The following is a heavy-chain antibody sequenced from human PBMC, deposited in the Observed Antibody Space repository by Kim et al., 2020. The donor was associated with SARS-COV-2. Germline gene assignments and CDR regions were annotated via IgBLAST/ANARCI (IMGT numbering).Heavy chain of an antibody. CDR2: MKGDGSTT. Sequence: GGSLRLSCAASGFTFSTSWMHWVRQPPGKGLVWVSCMKGDGSTTTYADSVKGRFTISRDNGKNTLYLQMNSLGTEDTAVYYCASHDGGSLGVNWGQGILVTVSS. CDR3: ASHDGGSLGVN. V-gene: IGHV3-74*03. D-gene: IGHD2-15*01. J-gene: IGHJ4*02. CDR1: GFTFSTSW.